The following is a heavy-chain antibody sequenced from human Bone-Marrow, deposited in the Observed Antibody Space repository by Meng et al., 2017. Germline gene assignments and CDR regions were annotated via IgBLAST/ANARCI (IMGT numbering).Heavy chain of an antibody. CDR3: ARRLETHCSSTSCYVGGPYWYFDL. CDR2: IYYNGKS. V-gene: IGHV4-39*07. CDR1: GGSISSRIYY. J-gene: IGHJ2*01. Sequence: QLQLQESGPGLVKPSETLSLSCTVSGGSISSRIYYWVWIRQSPGKGLEWIGQIYYNGKSYYNPSLKSRVTISVDTSKNQFSLKLSSVTAADTAVYYCARRLETHCSSTSCYVGGPYWYFDLWGRGTLVTVSS. D-gene: IGHD2-2*01.